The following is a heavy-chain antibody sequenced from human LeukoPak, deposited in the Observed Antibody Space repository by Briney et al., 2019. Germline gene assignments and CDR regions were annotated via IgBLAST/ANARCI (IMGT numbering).Heavy chain of an antibody. V-gene: IGHV4-61*02. CDR2: IYTSGST. Sequence: SETLSLTCTVSGGSISSGSYYWSWIRQPAGKGLEGIGRIYTSGSTNYNPPLRSRVPISVDTSKNQFSLKLSSVTAADTAVYYCARAGHITSEGETAMVFDPWGQGTLVTVSS. CDR1: GGSISSGSYY. J-gene: IGHJ5*02. D-gene: IGHD5-18*01. CDR3: ARAGHITSEGETAMVFDP.